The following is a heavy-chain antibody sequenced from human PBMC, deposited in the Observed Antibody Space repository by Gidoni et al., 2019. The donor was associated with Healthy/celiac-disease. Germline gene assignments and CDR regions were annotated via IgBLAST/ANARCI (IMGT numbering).Heavy chain of an antibody. J-gene: IGHJ4*02. Sequence: EVQLVESGGGLVKPGRSLRLYCTASGFTFGDYAMSWFRQAPGKGLEWVGFIRSKAYGGTTEYAASVKGRFTISRDDSKSIAYLQMNSLKTEDTAVYYCTTAYSSSWYFDYWGQGTLVTVSS. D-gene: IGHD6-13*01. CDR1: GFTFGDYA. V-gene: IGHV3-49*05. CDR3: TTAYSSSWYFDY. CDR2: IRSKAYGGTT.